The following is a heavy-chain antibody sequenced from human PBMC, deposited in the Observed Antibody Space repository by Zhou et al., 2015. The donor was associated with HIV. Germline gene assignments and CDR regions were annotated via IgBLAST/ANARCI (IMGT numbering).Heavy chain of an antibody. V-gene: IGHV3-23*01. D-gene: IGHD3-3*01. CDR1: GFNFNNYA. J-gene: IGHJ5*02. CDR3: VKGLFWLSWFDP. Sequence: EVQLSESGGGLVQPGGSLRLSCAASGFNFNNYAMTWVRQAPGKGLEWVSGISSSGGSTHYADPVKGRFTISRDNSERTLFLQMNSLRVEDTAIYYCVKGLFWLSWFDPWGQGTLVTVSS. CDR2: ISSSGGST.